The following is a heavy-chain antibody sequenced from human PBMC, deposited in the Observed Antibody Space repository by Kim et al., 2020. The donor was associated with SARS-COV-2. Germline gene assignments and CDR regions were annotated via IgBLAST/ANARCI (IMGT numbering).Heavy chain of an antibody. J-gene: IGHJ6*02. D-gene: IGHD4-17*01. CDR3: AKDIYGDYEGAYYYYGMDV. Sequence: GGSLRLSCAASGFTFSSYGMHWVRQAPGKGLEWVAVISYDGSNKYYADSVKGRFTISRDNSKNTLYLQMNSLRAEDTAVYYCAKDIYGDYEGAYYYYGMDVWGQGTTVTVSS. V-gene: IGHV3-30*18. CDR1: GFTFSSYG. CDR2: ISYDGSNK.